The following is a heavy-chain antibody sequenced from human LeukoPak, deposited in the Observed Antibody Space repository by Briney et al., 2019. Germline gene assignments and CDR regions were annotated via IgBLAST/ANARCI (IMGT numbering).Heavy chain of an antibody. D-gene: IGHD2-21*02. CDR3: ARDLPWLVTALTNAFDI. Sequence: AETLSLTCAVSGGSISSYYGSWIRQPAGKGLEWIGRIYTSGSTNYNPALKRRVTISVDTSKNQFSLKLSSVTAAGTAVDYCARDLPWLVTALTNAFDIWGQGTMVTVSS. V-gene: IGHV4-4*07. CDR1: GGSISSYY. J-gene: IGHJ3*02. CDR2: IYTSGST.